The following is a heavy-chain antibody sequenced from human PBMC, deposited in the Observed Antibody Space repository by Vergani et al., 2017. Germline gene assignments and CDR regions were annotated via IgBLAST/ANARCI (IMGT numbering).Heavy chain of an antibody. V-gene: IGHV1-69*01. CDR3: ARAKYSGYDYGISRFDY. Sequence: QVQLVQSGAEVKKPGASVKVSCKASGYTFTSYYMHWVRQAPGQGLEWMGGIIPIFGQANYAQKFQGRVTITADESTSTAYMELSSLRSEDTAVYYCARAKYSGYDYGISRFDYWGQGTTVTVSS. CDR1: GYTFTSYY. J-gene: IGHJ4*03. D-gene: IGHD5-12*01. CDR2: IIPIFGQA.